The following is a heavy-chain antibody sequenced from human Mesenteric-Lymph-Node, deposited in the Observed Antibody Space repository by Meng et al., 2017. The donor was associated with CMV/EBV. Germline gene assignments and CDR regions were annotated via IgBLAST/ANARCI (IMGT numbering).Heavy chain of an antibody. CDR3: AKDAARQYYDSSGYYFDS. D-gene: IGHD3-22*01. V-gene: IGHV3-48*03. J-gene: IGHJ4*02. CDR1: GFTFSRFE. CDR2: IDSGTTT. Sequence: GGSLRLSCAASGFTFSRFEMNWVRQAPGKGLEWIAYIDSGTTTYYADSVRGRFTISRDNAKNSLYLQMNSLRVEDTAVYFCAKDAARQYYDSSGYYFDSWGLGTLVTVSS.